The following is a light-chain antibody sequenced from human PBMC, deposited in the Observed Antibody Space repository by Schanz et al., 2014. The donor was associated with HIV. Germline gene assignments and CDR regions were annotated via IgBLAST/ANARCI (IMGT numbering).Light chain of an antibody. J-gene: IGKJ2*01. V-gene: IGKV3-20*01. CDR2: GAS. CDR1: QTVSSNS. Sequence: EIVLTQSPVILSLSPGERATLSCRASQTVSSNSLGWYQQKRGQVPRLLIFGASNRATGIPDRFSGGVSGTDFTLTISRVEPEDFAVYYCQQYGSSPGYTFGQGTKLEIK. CDR3: QQYGSSPGYT.